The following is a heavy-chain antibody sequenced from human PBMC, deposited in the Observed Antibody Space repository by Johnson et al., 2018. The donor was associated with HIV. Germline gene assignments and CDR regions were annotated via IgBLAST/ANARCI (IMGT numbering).Heavy chain of an antibody. CDR1: GFTFDDYG. J-gene: IGHJ3*02. V-gene: IGHV3-20*04. CDR2: INWNGGST. Sequence: VQLVESGGGVVRPGGSLRLSCAASGFTFDDYGMSWVRQAPGKGLEWVSGINWNGGSTGYADSVQGRFTISRDNAKNSLYLQMNSLRAEDTALYYCARKGERGIAVAEDAFDIWGQGTMVTVSS. CDR3: ARKGERGIAVAEDAFDI. D-gene: IGHD6-19*01.